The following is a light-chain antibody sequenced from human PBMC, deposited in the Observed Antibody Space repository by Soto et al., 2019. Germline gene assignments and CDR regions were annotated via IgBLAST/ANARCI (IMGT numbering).Light chain of an antibody. J-gene: IGKJ1*01. CDR2: GAS. CDR1: QGMSGT. CDR3: QQSNIWPQT. V-gene: IGKV3-15*01. Sequence: EIVITQSPATLSVSPGGRATLSCRASQGMSGTLAWYPQKPGQAPRRLISGASPRDSGIPDRFSGSRSGTEFTLTISSLQSEDFAAYFCQQSNIWPQTFGRGTQVDIK.